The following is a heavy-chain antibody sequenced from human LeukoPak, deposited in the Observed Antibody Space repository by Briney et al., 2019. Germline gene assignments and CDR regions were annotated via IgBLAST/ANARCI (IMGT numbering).Heavy chain of an antibody. CDR2: IYHSGST. CDR3: ASSSTSSRGSYYYGMDV. CDR1: GGSISSSNW. J-gene: IGHJ6*04. V-gene: IGHV4-4*02. D-gene: IGHD2-2*01. Sequence: PSETLSLTCAVSGGSISSSNWWSWVRQPPGKGLEWIGEIYHSGSTNYNPSLKSRVTISVDKSKNQFSLKLSSVTAADTAVYYCASSSTSSRGSYYYGMDVWGKGTTVTVSS.